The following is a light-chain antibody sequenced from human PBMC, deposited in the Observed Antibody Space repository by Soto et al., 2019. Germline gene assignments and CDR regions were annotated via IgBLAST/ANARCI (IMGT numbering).Light chain of an antibody. CDR3: MQSIKLPYT. J-gene: IGKJ2*01. V-gene: IGKV2D-29*01. CDR2: EVS. CDR1: QSLRHSDGKTY. Sequence: DIVLTQTPLFLSVTPGQPASISCRSTQSLRHSDGKTYFYWFLQKAGQTPQLLIYEVSNCLSGVSARLSGSGSGTDFTLTISRVQADDVAIYYCMQSIKLPYTLGQGTKLEIK.